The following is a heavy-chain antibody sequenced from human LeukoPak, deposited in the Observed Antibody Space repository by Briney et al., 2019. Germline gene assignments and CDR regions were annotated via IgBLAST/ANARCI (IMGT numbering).Heavy chain of an antibody. D-gene: IGHD6-13*01. CDR3: AKDRRIAAAGKYGMDV. CDR2: IKWNSGSI. J-gene: IGHJ6*02. V-gene: IGHV3-9*01. CDR1: GFTFDDYA. Sequence: GRSLRLSCAASGFTFDDYAMHWVRQAPGKGLEWVSTIKWNSGSIGYADSVKGRFTISRDNAKNSLYLQMNSLRPEDTALYYCAKDRRIAAAGKYGMDVWGQGTLVTVSS.